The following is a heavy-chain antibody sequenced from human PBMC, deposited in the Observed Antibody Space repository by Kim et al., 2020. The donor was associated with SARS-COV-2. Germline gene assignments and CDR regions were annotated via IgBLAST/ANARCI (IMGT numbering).Heavy chain of an antibody. V-gene: IGHV4-4*02. D-gene: IGHD1-26*01. CDR3: ARDQVGATPFDY. J-gene: IGHJ4*02. Sequence: NANPSVKSRVTISVDKSKNQFSLELSSVTAADTAVYYCARDQVGATPFDYWGQGTLVTVSS.